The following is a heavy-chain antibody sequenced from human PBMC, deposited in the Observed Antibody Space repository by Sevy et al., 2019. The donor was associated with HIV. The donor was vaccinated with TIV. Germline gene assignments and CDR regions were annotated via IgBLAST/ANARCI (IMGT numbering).Heavy chain of an antibody. Sequence: SETLSLTCAVYGGSFSGYYWNWIRQPPGKGREWMGEINHGGRTTYNPSLESRVTISVAPSRNQFSLRLSSVTAADTAVYYCARYRVAGNFDYWGQGTLVTVSS. CDR2: INHGGRT. D-gene: IGHD6-19*01. V-gene: IGHV4-34*01. CDR3: ARYRVAGNFDY. J-gene: IGHJ4*02. CDR1: GGSFSGYY.